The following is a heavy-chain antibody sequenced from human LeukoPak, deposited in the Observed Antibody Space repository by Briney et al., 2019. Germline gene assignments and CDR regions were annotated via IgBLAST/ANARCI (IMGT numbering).Heavy chain of an antibody. CDR1: GYTFTGYY. V-gene: IGHV1-2*02. CDR3: ARGPLGAAFDS. CDR2: INPNSGGT. Sequence: ASVKVSCKASGYTFTGYYMHWVRQAPGQGLEWMGWINPNSGGTNYAQKFQGRVTMTRDTSTSTVYMELSSLRSEDTAVYYCARGPLGAAFDSWGQGTLVTVSS. D-gene: IGHD3-16*01. J-gene: IGHJ4*02.